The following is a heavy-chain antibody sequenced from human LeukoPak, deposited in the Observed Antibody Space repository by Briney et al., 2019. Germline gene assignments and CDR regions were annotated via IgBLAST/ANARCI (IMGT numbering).Heavy chain of an antibody. J-gene: IGHJ5*02. CDR3: ARAVYDFWSGYYNWFDP. V-gene: IGHV1-3*01. Sequence: ASVKVSCKASGYTFTSYAMHWVRQAPGQRLEWMGWINAGNGNTKYSQKFQGRVTITRNTSISTAYMELSSLRSEDTAVYYCARAVYDFWSGYYNWFDPWGQGTLVTVSS. CDR2: INAGNGNT. CDR1: GYTFTSYA. D-gene: IGHD3-3*01.